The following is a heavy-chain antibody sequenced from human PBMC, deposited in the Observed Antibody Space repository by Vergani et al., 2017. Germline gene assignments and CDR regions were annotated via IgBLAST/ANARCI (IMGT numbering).Heavy chain of an antibody. CDR2: ISGSGGST. V-gene: IGHV3-23*01. J-gene: IGHJ4*02. Sequence: EVQLLESGGGLVQPGGSLRLSCAASGFTFSSYAMSWVRQAPGKGLEWVSAISGSGGSTYYADSVKGRFTISRDNSKNTLYLQMNSLRAEDTAVYYCARARGSVGATTDYWGQGTLVTVSS. D-gene: IGHD1-26*01. CDR3: ARARGSVGATTDY. CDR1: GFTFSSYA.